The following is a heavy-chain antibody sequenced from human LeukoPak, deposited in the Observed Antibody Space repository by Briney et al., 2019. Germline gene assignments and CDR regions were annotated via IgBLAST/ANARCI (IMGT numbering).Heavy chain of an antibody. CDR1: GFSFSRFW. CDR3: ARYLLVSSYFDY. J-gene: IGHJ4*02. Sequence: GGSLRLSCAASGFSFSRFWMSWVRQAPGKGLEWVANIKQDGSEQYYVDSVKGRFTISRDNAKNSLYLQMNSLRAEDTAVYYCARYLLVSSYFDYWGQGTLVTVSS. CDR2: IKQDGSEQ. D-gene: IGHD6-13*01. V-gene: IGHV3-7*01.